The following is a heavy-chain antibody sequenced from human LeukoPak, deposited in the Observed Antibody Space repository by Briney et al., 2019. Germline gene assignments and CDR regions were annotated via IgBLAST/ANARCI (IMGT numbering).Heavy chain of an antibody. CDR2: IFSSGST. CDR1: GFTVSSHY. Sequence: GGSLRLSCAASGFTVSSHYMSWVRQTPGKGLEWVSVIFSSGSTYYADSVKGRFTISRDTSKNMLYLQMNSLRADDTAVYYCARHYGDYVQGDYWGQGTLVTVSS. V-gene: IGHV3-66*04. CDR3: ARHYGDYVQGDY. J-gene: IGHJ4*02. D-gene: IGHD4-17*01.